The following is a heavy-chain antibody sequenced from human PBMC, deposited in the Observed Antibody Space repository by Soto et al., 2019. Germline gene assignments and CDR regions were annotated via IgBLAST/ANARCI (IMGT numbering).Heavy chain of an antibody. J-gene: IGHJ4*02. CDR1: GGSVSSGSYY. V-gene: IGHV4-61*01. Sequence: PSETLSLTWTVLGGSVSSGSYYRSWIRQPPGKGLEWIGYIYYSGSTNYNPSLKSRVTISVDTSKNQFSLKLSSVTAADTAVYYCARALRAYCGGDCYSAYFDYWGQGTLVTVSS. CDR3: ARALRAYCGGDCYSAYFDY. D-gene: IGHD2-21*02. CDR2: IYYSGST.